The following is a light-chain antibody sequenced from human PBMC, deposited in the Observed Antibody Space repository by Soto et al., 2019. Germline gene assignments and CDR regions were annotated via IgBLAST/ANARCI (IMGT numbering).Light chain of an antibody. J-gene: IGKJ5*01. CDR2: WAS. Sequence: DIVMTQSPNSLNVSLGESTTINCKFIQTVLYTAINKNYLGWYQQKPGQPPKLLIYWASTRASGVPDRFTGSASGTDFTLTISSLQPEDAAVYYCQQYFTTPITFGQGTRLEIK. V-gene: IGKV4-1*01. CDR3: QQYFTTPIT. CDR1: QTVLYTAINKNY.